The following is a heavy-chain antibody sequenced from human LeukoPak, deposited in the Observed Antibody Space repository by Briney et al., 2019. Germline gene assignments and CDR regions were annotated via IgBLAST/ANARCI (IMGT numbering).Heavy chain of an antibody. CDR1: GGSISSYC. Sequence: SETLSLTCTVSGGSISSYCWSWIRQPPGKGLEWIGYIYYSGSTNYNPSLKSRVTISVDTSKNQFSLKLSSVTAADTAVYYCARGYSDDAFDIWGQGTMVTVSS. D-gene: IGHD1-26*01. CDR3: ARGYSDDAFDI. V-gene: IGHV4-59*01. J-gene: IGHJ3*02. CDR2: IYYSGST.